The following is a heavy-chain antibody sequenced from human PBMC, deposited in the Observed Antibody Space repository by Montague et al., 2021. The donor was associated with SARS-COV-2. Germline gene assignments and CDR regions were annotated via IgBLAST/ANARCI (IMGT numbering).Heavy chain of an antibody. J-gene: IGHJ4*02. Sequence: SETLSLTCTVSGGSISSGSYWGWFRQPPGKGLVWIGTSVYSGITYYSPSLKSRVTISPDTSNNQFSLNLDSATASDTAMYYCARVISALAGANFYFDYWGQGTLVTVSS. V-gene: IGHV4-38-2*02. CDR1: GGSISSGSY. CDR3: ARVISALAGANFYFDY. CDR2: SVYSGIT. D-gene: IGHD4/OR15-4a*01.